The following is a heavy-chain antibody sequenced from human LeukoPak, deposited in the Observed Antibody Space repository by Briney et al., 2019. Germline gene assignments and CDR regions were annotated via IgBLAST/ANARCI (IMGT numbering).Heavy chain of an antibody. Sequence: SETLTLTCTVSGSSINCSRNHWGRLRQPPGKGLEWFGSSSCSDINNYNPSLSRRVTITEDTTNNQFLQNLRSVTAADTAVYYCARRPYYYMDVWGRGTTVTVSS. CDR1: GSSINCSRNH. CDR2: SSCSDIN. J-gene: IGHJ6*03. V-gene: IGHV4-39*01. CDR3: ARRPYYYMDV.